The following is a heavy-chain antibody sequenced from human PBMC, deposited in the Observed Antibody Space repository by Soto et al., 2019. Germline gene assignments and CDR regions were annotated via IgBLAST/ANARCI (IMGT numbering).Heavy chain of an antibody. CDR1: GFTFSRYG. CDR3: ARDRKLQQLGHHYYGMDV. V-gene: IGHV3-33*01. J-gene: IGHJ6*02. Sequence: QVQLVESGGGVVQPGRSLRLSCAASGFTFSRYGMHWVRQAPGMGLEWVAVIWYDGSNKYYADSVKGRFTISRDNSKNTLYLQMNSLRAEDTAVYYCARDRKLQQLGHHYYGMDVWGQGTTVTVPS. D-gene: IGHD6-13*01. CDR2: IWYDGSNK.